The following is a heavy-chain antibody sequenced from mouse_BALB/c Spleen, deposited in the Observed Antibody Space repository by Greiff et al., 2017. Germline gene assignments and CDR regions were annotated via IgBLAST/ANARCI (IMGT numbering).Heavy chain of an antibody. V-gene: IGHV7-1*02. Sequence: EVNVVESGGGLVQPGGSLRLSCATSGFTFSDFYMEWVRQPPGKRLEWIAASRNKANDYTTEYSASVKGRFIVSRDTSQSILYLQMNALRAEDTAIYYCAREYYGNYWYFDVWGAGTTVTVSS. D-gene: IGHD2-1*01. CDR2: SRNKANDYTT. J-gene: IGHJ1*01. CDR1: GFTFSDFY. CDR3: AREYYGNYWYFDV.